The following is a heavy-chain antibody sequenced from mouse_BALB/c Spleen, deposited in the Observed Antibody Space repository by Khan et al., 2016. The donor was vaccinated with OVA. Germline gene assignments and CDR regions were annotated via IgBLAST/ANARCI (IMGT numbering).Heavy chain of an antibody. CDR2: IWTGGST. Sequence: QVRLQQSGPGLVAPSQSLSITCTVSGFSLTSYGVHWVRQPPGKGLEWLGVIWTGGSTNYNSALMSRLSISKDNSKSQVFLKMNSLQTDDTAMYYCARYYGNYGWYFDVWGAGTTVTVSS. CDR3: ARYYGNYGWYFDV. V-gene: IGHV2-9*02. CDR1: GFSLTSYG. J-gene: IGHJ1*01. D-gene: IGHD2-1*01.